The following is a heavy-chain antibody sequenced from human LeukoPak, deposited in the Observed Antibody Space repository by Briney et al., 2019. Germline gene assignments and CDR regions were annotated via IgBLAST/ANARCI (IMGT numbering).Heavy chain of an antibody. CDR3: ARDPSSWYYYYMDV. J-gene: IGHJ6*03. CDR1: GFTFSSYA. D-gene: IGHD6-13*01. V-gene: IGHV3-23*01. CDR2: ISGSGGST. Sequence: GGSLRLSCAASGFTFSSYAMSWVRQAPGKGLECVSAISGSGGSTYYADSVKGRFTISRDNSKTTLYLQMNSLRAEDTAVYYCARDPSSWYYYYMDVWGKGTTVTVS.